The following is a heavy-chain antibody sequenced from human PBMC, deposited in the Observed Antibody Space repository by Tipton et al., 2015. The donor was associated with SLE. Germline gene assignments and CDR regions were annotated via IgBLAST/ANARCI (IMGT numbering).Heavy chain of an antibody. D-gene: IGHD4-23*01. J-gene: IGHJ3*02. Sequence: TLSLTCAVYGGSFSGYYWSWIRQPPGKGLEWIGEINHSGSTNYNPSLKSRVTISVDTSKNQFSLKLNSVTAADTAVYYCARERGGGSSDAYDIWGQGTMVTVSS. CDR1: GGSFSGYY. CDR3: ARERGGGSSDAYDI. V-gene: IGHV4-34*01. CDR2: INHSGST.